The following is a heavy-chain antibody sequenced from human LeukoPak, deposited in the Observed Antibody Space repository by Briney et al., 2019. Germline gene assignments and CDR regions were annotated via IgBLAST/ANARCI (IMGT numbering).Heavy chain of an antibody. CDR1: GFIFSYYG. D-gene: IGHD6-19*01. CDR2: ISDSGDAT. V-gene: IGHV3-23*01. Sequence: GGSLRLSCEVSGFIFSYYGMNWVRQAPGKGLEWVSAISDSGDATYYADSVKGRFTISRDNSKNTLYLQMNSLRAEDTAVYYCAKGKQWLSQTTAFDIWGQGTMVTVSS. J-gene: IGHJ3*02. CDR3: AKGKQWLSQTTAFDI.